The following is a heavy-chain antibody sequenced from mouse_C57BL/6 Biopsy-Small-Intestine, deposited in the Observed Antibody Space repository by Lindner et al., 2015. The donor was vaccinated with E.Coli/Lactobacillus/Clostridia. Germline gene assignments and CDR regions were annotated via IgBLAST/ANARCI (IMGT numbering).Heavy chain of an antibody. J-gene: IGHJ2*01. CDR3: TTGRNYYFDY. Sequence: VQLQESGAELVRPGASVELSCTASGFNIKDDYMHWVKQRPEQGLEWIGWIGPESGVSEYASKFQGKATITADTSSNTAYLQVSSLTSEDTAVYYCTTGRNYYFDYWGQGTTLTVSS. CDR2: IGPESGVS. CDR1: GFNIKDDY. V-gene: IGHV14-4*01.